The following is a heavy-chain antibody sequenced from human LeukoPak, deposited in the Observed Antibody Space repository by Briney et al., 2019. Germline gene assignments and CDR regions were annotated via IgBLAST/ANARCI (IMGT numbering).Heavy chain of an antibody. D-gene: IGHD4-11*01. CDR3: AKDAQRGFDFSNSLES. V-gene: IGHV3-33*06. J-gene: IGHJ4*02. CDR1: GFTFSHYG. Sequence: GGSLRLSCATSGFTFSHYGMHWVRHATAQGMEWVAVIWSDGTEKYYGDSVKGRFTISRDNSKKTVYLQMNSLRVEDRAVYYCAKDAQRGFDFSNSLESWGQGTLVTVSS. CDR2: IWSDGTEK.